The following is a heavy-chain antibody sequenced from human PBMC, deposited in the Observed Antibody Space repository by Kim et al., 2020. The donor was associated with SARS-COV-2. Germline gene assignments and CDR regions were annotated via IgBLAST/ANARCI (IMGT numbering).Heavy chain of an antibody. CDR1: GFTFDDYA. CDR3: AKEGVLRVVPAADVLYYYYGMDV. Sequence: GGSLRLSCAASGFTFDDYAMHWVRQAPGKGLEWVSLISGDGGSTYYADSVKGRFTISRDNSKNSLYLQMNSLRTEDTALYYCAKEGVLRVVPAADVLYYYYGMDVWGQGTTVTVSS. J-gene: IGHJ6*02. V-gene: IGHV3-43*02. D-gene: IGHD2-2*01. CDR2: ISGDGGST.